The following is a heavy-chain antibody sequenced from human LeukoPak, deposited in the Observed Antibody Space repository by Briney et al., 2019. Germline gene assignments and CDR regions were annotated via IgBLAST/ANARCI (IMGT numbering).Heavy chain of an antibody. CDR2: INHSGST. V-gene: IGHV4-34*01. D-gene: IGHD3-22*01. Sequence: PSETLSLTCAVYGGSFSGYYWSWIRQPPGKGLEWIGEINHSGSTNYNPSLKSRVTISVDTSKNQFSLKLSSVTAADTAVYYCARSGAGDSSGYYLFDYWGQGTLVTVSS. CDR3: ARSGAGDSSGYYLFDY. CDR1: GGSFSGYY. J-gene: IGHJ4*02.